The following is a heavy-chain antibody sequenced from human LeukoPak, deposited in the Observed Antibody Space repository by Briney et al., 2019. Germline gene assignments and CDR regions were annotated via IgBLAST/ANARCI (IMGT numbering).Heavy chain of an antibody. J-gene: IGHJ4*02. V-gene: IGHV6-1*01. CDR3: ARRGYSSSWYQDYFDY. CDR1: GDSVSSNSAA. CDR2: TYYRSKWYS. D-gene: IGHD6-13*01. Sequence: SQTLSLTCVISGDSVSSNSAAWNWIRQSPSRGLEWLGRTYYRSKWYSYSAASVKSRIIINPDTSKNQFSLQLNSVTPEDTAVYYCARRGYSSSWYQDYFDYWGQGTLVTVSS.